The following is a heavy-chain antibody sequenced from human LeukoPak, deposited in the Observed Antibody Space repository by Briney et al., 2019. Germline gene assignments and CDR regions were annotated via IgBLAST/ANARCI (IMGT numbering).Heavy chain of an antibody. J-gene: IGHJ2*01. CDR2: IYTSGST. V-gene: IGHV4-4*07. Sequence: PSETLSLTCAVYGGSFSGYYWSWIRQPAGKGLEWIGRIYTSGSTNYNPSLKSRVTMSVDTSKNQFSLKLSSVTAADTAVYYCARDLERWSTHWYFDLWGRGTLVTVSS. D-gene: IGHD1-1*01. CDR3: ARDLERWSTHWYFDL. CDR1: GGSFSGYY.